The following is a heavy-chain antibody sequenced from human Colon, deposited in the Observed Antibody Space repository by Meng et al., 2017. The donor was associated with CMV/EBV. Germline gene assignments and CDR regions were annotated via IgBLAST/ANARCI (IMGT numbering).Heavy chain of an antibody. Sequence: ASVKVSCKASGYTFTSYGISWVRQAPGQGLEWMGWISAYNGNTNYAQKLQGRVTMTTDTSTSTACMELRSLRSDDTAVYYCARDGYSSSGANYYYYGMDVWGQGTTVTVSS. CDR1: GYTFTSYG. CDR2: ISAYNGNT. D-gene: IGHD6-13*01. CDR3: ARDGYSSSGANYYYYGMDV. V-gene: IGHV1-18*01. J-gene: IGHJ6*02.